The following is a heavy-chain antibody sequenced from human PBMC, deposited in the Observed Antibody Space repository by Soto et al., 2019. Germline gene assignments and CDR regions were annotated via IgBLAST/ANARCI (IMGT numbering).Heavy chain of an antibody. J-gene: IGHJ6*03. D-gene: IGHD2-15*01. CDR1: GGSISSYY. V-gene: IGHV4-59*01. CDR2: IYYSGST. CDR3: ARERFECSGGSCYYGDYYMDV. Sequence: PSETLSLTCTVSGGSISSYYWSWIRQPPGKGLEWIGYIYYSGSTNYNPSLKSRVTISVDTSKNQFSLKLSSVTAADTAVYYCARERFECSGGSCYYGDYYMDVWGKWTTVTVSS.